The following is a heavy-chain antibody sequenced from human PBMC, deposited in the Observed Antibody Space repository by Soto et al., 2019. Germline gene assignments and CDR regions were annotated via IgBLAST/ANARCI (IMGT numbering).Heavy chain of an antibody. J-gene: IGHJ6*03. CDR3: ARVTTGTVTLGYMDV. Sequence: SETLSLTCTVSGGSISSGGYYWSWIRQHPGKGLEWIGYIYYSGSTYYNPSLKSRVTISVDTSKNQFSLKLSSVTAADTAVYYCARVTTGTVTLGYMDVWGKGTTVTVSS. V-gene: IGHV4-31*03. CDR1: GGSISSGGYY. CDR2: IYYSGST. D-gene: IGHD1-1*01.